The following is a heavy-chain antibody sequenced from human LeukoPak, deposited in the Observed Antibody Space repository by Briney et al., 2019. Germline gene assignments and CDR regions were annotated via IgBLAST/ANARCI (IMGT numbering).Heavy chain of an antibody. V-gene: IGHV1-8*03. CDR1: GYTFTSYD. Sequence: ASVKVSCKASGYTFTSYDINWVRQATGQGLEWMGWMNPNSGNTGYAQKFQGRVTITRNTSISTAYMELSSLRSEDTAVYYCARVRNYYGSGSYWGEIDYWGQGTLVTVSS. D-gene: IGHD3-10*01. CDR2: MNPNSGNT. J-gene: IGHJ4*02. CDR3: ARVRNYYGSGSYWGEIDY.